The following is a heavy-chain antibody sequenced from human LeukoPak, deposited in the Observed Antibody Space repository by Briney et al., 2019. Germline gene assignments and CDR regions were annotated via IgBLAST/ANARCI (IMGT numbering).Heavy chain of an antibody. CDR2: INHSGST. CDR3: ARVGYSSSWIDY. V-gene: IGHV4-34*01. Sequence: SETLSLTCAVYGGSFSGSYWSWIRQPPGKGLEWIGEINHSGSTNYNPSLKSRVTISVDTSKNQFSLKLSSVTAADTAVYYCARVGYSSSWIDYWGQGTLVTVSS. CDR1: GGSFSGSY. J-gene: IGHJ4*02. D-gene: IGHD6-13*01.